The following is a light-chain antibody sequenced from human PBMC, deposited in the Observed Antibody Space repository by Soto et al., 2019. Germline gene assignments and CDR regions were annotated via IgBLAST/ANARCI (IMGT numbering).Light chain of an antibody. J-gene: IGKJ1*01. Sequence: IQMTQSPSTLSASVGDRVTITCRASQSISSWLAWYQQKPGKAPKLLINKASSLESGVPPRFSGSGSGTDFTLAISSLQPEDSATYYCLQDINYPWTFGQGTKVDIK. V-gene: IGKV1-5*03. CDR2: KAS. CDR1: QSISSW. CDR3: LQDINYPWT.